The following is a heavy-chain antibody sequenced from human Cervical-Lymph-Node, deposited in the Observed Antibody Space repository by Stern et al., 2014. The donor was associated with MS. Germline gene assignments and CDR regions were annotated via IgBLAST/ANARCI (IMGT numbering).Heavy chain of an antibody. J-gene: IGHJ4*02. CDR2: INPNNGDT. Sequence: QLVQSGAEVKKPGASVSVSCKASGYTFTAYYLHWVRQAPGHGLEWMGWINPNNGDTKYAQNFQGWVTMTRDTSISTAYMDLSSLTSDDTAIYYCARDLGTVTTPGDYWCQGTLVTVSS. V-gene: IGHV1-2*04. D-gene: IGHD4-17*01. CDR3: ARDLGTVTTPGDY. CDR1: GYTFTAYY.